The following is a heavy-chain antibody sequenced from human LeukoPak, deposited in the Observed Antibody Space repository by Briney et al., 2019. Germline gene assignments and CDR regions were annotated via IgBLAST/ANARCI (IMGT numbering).Heavy chain of an antibody. J-gene: IGHJ4*02. V-gene: IGHV3-74*01. Sequence: GRSLRLSCAASGFTFSSYWMHSVRQAPGKGLVWVSRINSDGSSTSYADSVKGRFTISRDNAKNTLYLQMNSLRAEDTAVYYCARPAYYYDTDDYWGQGTLVTVSS. CDR2: INSDGSST. CDR3: ARPAYYYDTDDY. D-gene: IGHD3-22*01. CDR1: GFTFSSYW.